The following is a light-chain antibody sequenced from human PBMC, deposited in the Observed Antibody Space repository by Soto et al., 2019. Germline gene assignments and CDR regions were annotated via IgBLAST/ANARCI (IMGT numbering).Light chain of an antibody. CDR3: QQRNNWPPST. V-gene: IGKV3-11*01. J-gene: IGKJ5*01. Sequence: EIVLTQSPVTLSLSPGERATLSCRASQSVRTYLAWYQVKPGQAPRLLIYDASSSASRVPTRFSGSGSGTHFSLTISTREPEDFAVYSCQQRNNWPPSTFGQGTRLEIK. CDR1: QSVRTY. CDR2: DAS.